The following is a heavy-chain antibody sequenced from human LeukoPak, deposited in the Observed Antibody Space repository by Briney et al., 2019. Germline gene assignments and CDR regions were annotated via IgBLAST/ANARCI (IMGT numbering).Heavy chain of an antibody. D-gene: IGHD5-12*01. Sequence: GGSLRLSCAASGFTFSSYAMSWVRQAPGEGLEWVSAISGSGGSTYYADSVKGRFTISRDNSKNTLYLQMNSLRAEDTAVYYCAKDRNARGYSGYLNFDYWGQGTLVTVSS. J-gene: IGHJ4*02. CDR3: AKDRNARGYSGYLNFDY. CDR2: ISGSGGST. V-gene: IGHV3-23*01. CDR1: GFTFSSYA.